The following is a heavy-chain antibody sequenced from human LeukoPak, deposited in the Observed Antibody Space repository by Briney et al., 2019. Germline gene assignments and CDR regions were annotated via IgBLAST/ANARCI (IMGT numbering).Heavy chain of an antibody. J-gene: IGHJ5*02. CDR2: INPNSGGT. Sequence: ASVKVSCKASGYTFTGYYMHWVRQAPGQGLEWMGWINPNSGGTNYAQKFQGRVTMTRDTSISTAYMELSRLRSDDTAVYYCTTTIFGVVEPFDPWGQGTLVTVSS. CDR3: TTTIFGVVEPFDP. CDR1: GYTFTGYY. D-gene: IGHD3-3*01. V-gene: IGHV1-2*02.